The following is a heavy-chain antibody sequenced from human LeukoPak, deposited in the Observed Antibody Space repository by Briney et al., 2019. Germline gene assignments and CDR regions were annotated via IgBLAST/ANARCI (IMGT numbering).Heavy chain of an antibody. Sequence: ASVKVSCKASGYTFTSYGISWVRQAPGQGLEWMGWISAYNGNTNYAQKFQGRVTMTRDTSISTAYMELSRLRSDDTAVYYCARLYCSSTSCYDDYFDYWGQGTLVTVSS. D-gene: IGHD2-2*01. CDR1: GYTFTSYG. V-gene: IGHV1-18*01. J-gene: IGHJ4*02. CDR3: ARLYCSSTSCYDDYFDY. CDR2: ISAYNGNT.